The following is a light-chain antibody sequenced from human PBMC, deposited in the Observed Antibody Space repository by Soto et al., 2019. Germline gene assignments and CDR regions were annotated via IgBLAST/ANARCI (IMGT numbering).Light chain of an antibody. CDR1: SSNIGSHH. CDR3: AAWGDSLV. CDR2: RSD. Sequence: QSVLSQPPSASGTPGHRVTIPCSGSSSNIGSHHVNWYQHLPGTAPKLLSYRSDQRPSGVPDRFTGSKSGTSASLAISGLRSEDEAVYYCAAWGDSLVFGGGTKRTVL. V-gene: IGLV1-47*01. J-gene: IGLJ2*01.